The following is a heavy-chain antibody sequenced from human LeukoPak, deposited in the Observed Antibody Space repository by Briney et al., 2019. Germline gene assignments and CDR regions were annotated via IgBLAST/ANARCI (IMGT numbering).Heavy chain of an antibody. CDR3: ARAYYDFWSGSRYDAFDI. D-gene: IGHD3-3*01. CDR1: GGSISSGGYY. Sequence: SQTLSLTCTVSGGSISSGGYYWSWIRPHPGKGLEWIGYIYYSGSTYYNPSLKSRITISVDTSKNQFSLKLSSVTAADTAVYYCARAYYDFWSGSRYDAFDIWGQGTMVTVSS. CDR2: IYYSGST. V-gene: IGHV4-31*03. J-gene: IGHJ3*02.